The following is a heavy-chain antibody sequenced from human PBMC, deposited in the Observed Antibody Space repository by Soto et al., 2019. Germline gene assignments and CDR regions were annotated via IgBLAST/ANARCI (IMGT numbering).Heavy chain of an antibody. CDR3: ARESMVYAIAYYMDV. CDR1: GFTFSSYS. D-gene: IGHD2-8*01. CDR2: ISSSSSTI. V-gene: IGHV3-48*01. J-gene: IGHJ6*03. Sequence: PGGSLRLSCAASGFTFSSYSMNWVRQAPGKGLEWVSYISSSSSTIYYADSVKGRFTISRDNAKNSLYLQMNSLRAEDTAVYYCARESMVYAIAYYMDVWGKGTTVTVSS.